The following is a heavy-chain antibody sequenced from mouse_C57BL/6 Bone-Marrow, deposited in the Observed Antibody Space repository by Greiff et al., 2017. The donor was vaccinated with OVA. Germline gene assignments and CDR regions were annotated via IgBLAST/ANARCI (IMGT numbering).Heavy chain of an antibody. V-gene: IGHV5-9-1*02. CDR1: GFTFSSYA. CDR2: ISSGGDYT. CDR3: TRDLLLRSFDV. J-gene: IGHJ1*03. D-gene: IGHD1-1*01. Sequence: EVKLMESGEGLVKPGGSLKLSCAASGFTFSSYAMSWVRQTPEKRLEWVTYISSGGDYTYYADTVKGRFTISRDNARNTLYLQMRSLKSEDTAMNSCTRDLLLRSFDVWGTGTTGTVSS.